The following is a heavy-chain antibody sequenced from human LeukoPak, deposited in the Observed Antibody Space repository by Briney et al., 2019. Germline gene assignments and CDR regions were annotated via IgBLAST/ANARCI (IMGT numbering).Heavy chain of an antibody. CDR2: IYHSGST. CDR3: ASFYGSGFSFDY. J-gene: IGHJ4*02. CDR1: GYSISSGYY. V-gene: IGHV4-38-2*02. Sequence: LETLSLTCTVSGYSISSGYYWGWIRQPPGKGLEWIGSIYHSGSTYYNPSLRSRVTISVDTSKNQFSLKLSSVTAADTAVYFCASFYGSGFSFDYWGQGTLVTVSS. D-gene: IGHD3-10*01.